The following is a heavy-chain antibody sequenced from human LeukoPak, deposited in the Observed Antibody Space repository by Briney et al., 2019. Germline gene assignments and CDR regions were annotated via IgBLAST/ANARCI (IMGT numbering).Heavy chain of an antibody. CDR2: TYYSGST. V-gene: IGHV4-39*01. D-gene: IGHD3-22*01. CDR1: GVSISSSSYY. J-gene: IGHJ3*02. CDR3: ARLGATMIVVVRDAFDI. Sequence: PSETLSLTCTVSGVSISSSSYYWGWIRQPPGKGLEWIGSTYYSGSTYYNPSLKSRVTISVDTSKNQFSLKLSSVTAADTAVYYCARLGATMIVVVRDAFDIWGQGTMVTVSS.